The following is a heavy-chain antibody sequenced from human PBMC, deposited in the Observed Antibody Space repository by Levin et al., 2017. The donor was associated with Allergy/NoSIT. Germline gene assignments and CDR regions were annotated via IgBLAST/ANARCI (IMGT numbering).Heavy chain of an antibody. CDR2: VYHIGTT. J-gene: IGHJ5*01. D-gene: IGHD6-19*01. Sequence: SSQTLSLPCTVSGGSIPSYYWSWIRQPPGKGLEWIGYVYHIGTTNYNPSLKSRVTISVDTSKNQFSLKLTSVTAADTAVYYCARVIAVSGTLFDSWGQGTLVTVSS. CDR3: ARVIAVSGTLFDS. V-gene: IGHV4-59*01. CDR1: GGSIPSYY.